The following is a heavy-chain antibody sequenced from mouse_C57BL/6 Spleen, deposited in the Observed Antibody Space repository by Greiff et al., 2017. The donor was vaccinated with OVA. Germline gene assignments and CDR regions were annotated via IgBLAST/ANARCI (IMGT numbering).Heavy chain of an antibody. V-gene: IGHV10-1*01. D-gene: IGHD2-4*01. CDR2: IRSKSNNYAT. CDR3: VRGYDYDTWFAY. CDR1: GFSFNTYA. J-gene: IGHJ3*01. Sequence: EVQVVESGGGLVQPKGSLKLSCAASGFSFNTYAMNWVRQAPGKGLEWVARIRSKSNNYATYYADSVKDRFTISRDDSESMLYLQMNNLKTEDTAMYYCVRGYDYDTWFAYWGQGTLVTVSA.